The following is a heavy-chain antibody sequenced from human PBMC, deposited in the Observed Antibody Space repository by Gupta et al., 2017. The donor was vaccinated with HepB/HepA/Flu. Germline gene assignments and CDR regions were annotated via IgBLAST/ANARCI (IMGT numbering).Heavy chain of an antibody. CDR3: ARVKYLRGVTNYYFDY. D-gene: IGHD3-10*01. Sequence: EVQLVESGGGLVKPGGSLRLSCAASGFTFSSHSMNWVRQTPGKGLEWVSSISSSSRYIYNADSVKGRFTVSRDNAKNSLYLQMNSLRAEDTAVYYCARVKYLRGVTNYYFDYWGQGTLVTVSS. V-gene: IGHV3-21*01. J-gene: IGHJ4*02. CDR2: ISSSSRYI. CDR1: GFTFSSHS.